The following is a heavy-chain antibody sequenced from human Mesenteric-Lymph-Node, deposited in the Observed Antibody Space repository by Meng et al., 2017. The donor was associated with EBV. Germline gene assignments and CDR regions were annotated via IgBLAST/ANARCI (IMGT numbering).Heavy chain of an antibody. CDR2: IYYSGST. CDR3: ARERGDSGSYGDY. CDR1: GGSISSSSYY. Sequence: QRPLEDAVPELVNPSETLSITRTGSGGSISSSSYYWGWIRQPPGKGLEWIGSIYYSGSTYYNPSLKSRVTISVDTSKNQFSLKLSSVTAADTAVYYCARERGDSGSYGDYWGQGTLVTVSS. D-gene: IGHD1-26*01. V-gene: IGHV4-39*07. J-gene: IGHJ4*02.